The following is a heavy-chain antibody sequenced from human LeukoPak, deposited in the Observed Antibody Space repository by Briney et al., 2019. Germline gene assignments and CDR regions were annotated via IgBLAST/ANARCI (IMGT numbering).Heavy chain of an antibody. J-gene: IGHJ4*02. D-gene: IGHD3-22*01. Sequence: PGGSLRLSCAASGFTFSSYAMSWVRQAPGKGLEWVSAISGSGGSTDYADSVKGRFTISRDNSKNTLYLQMNSLRAEDTALYYCAKDAGLSYDSSGYFDYWGQGTLVTVSS. CDR3: AKDAGLSYDSSGYFDY. V-gene: IGHV3-23*01. CDR1: GFTFSSYA. CDR2: ISGSGGST.